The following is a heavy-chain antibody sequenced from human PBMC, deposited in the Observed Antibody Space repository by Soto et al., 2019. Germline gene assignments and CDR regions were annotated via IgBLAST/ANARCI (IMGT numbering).Heavy chain of an antibody. Sequence: PGGSLRLSCAASGFTFSSYGVHWVRQAPGKGLVWVSRIKSDGSNTSYADSVKGRFTISRGNAKNTLYLQMNSLRAEDTAVYYCTRGQWELLPGDYWGQGTLVTVSS. CDR3: TRGQWELLPGDY. D-gene: IGHD1-26*01. J-gene: IGHJ4*02. V-gene: IGHV3-74*01. CDR2: IKSDGSNT. CDR1: GFTFSSYG.